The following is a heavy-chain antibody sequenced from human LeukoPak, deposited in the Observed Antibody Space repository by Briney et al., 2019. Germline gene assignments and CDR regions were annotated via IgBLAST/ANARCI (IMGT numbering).Heavy chain of an antibody. CDR2: IKQDGSEK. CDR1: GFTFSSYA. J-gene: IGHJ4*02. Sequence: GGSLRLSCAASGFTFSSYAMSWVRQAPGKGLEWVTNIKQDGSEKYYVDSVKGRFTISRDNAKSSLYLQMNSLRAEDTAVYYCARDRKGYSGYATSYYFDYWGQGTLVTVSS. CDR3: ARDRKGYSGYATSYYFDY. V-gene: IGHV3-7*01. D-gene: IGHD5-12*01.